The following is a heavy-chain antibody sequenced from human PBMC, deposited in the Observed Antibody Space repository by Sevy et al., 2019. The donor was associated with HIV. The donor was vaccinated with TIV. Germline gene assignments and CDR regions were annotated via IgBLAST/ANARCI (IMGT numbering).Heavy chain of an antibody. D-gene: IGHD1-1*01. Sequence: GGSLRLSCAASGFNFSDAWMSWVRQAPGKGLEWVGRIKSKTDGGTKDYGAPVKGRFTISRDDAKNTLFLQMNSLETEDTAVYYCSRYFNSWGQGTLVTVSS. J-gene: IGHJ4*02. CDR2: IKSKTDGGTK. CDR3: SRYFNS. V-gene: IGHV3-15*05. CDR1: GFNFSDAW.